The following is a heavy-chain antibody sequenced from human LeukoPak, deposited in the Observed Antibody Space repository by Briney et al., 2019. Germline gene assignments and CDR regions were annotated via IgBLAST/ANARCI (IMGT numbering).Heavy chain of an antibody. CDR1: GGTFSSYA. V-gene: IGHV1-69*13. D-gene: IGHD5-24*01. Sequence: SVKASCKASGGTFSSYAISWVRQAPGQGLEWMGGIIPIFGTANYAQKFQGRVTITADESTSTAYMELSSLRSEDTAVYYCARAFSAPRGINGYNSELFDYWGQGTLVTVSS. CDR3: ARAFSAPRGINGYNSELFDY. CDR2: IIPIFGTA. J-gene: IGHJ4*02.